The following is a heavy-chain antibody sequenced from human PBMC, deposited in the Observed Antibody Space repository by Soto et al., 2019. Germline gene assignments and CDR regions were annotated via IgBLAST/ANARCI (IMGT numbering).Heavy chain of an antibody. V-gene: IGHV5-51*01. CDR1: GYTFIGYW. CDR3: ARHQYGGMVSVAFDI. J-gene: IGHJ3*02. CDR2: IYPGDSDT. Sequence: PGESLKISCKSSGYTFIGYWIGWVRQMPGKGLEWMGIIYPGDSDTKYSPSFQGQVTISADKSISTAYLQWSSLKASDTAMYYCARHQYGGMVSVAFDIWGQGTMVTVSS. D-gene: IGHD2-8*01.